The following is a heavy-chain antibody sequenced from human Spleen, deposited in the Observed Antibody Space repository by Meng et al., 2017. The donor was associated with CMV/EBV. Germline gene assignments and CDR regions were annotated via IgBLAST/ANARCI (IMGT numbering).Heavy chain of an antibody. V-gene: IGHV6-1*01. CDR3: ARSPTTWILNWFDP. CDR2: TYYRSKWYN. CDR1: GDSVSSNSAA. D-gene: IGHD5-12*01. Sequence: SQTLSLTCAISGDSVSSNSAAWNWIRQSPSRGLEGLGRTYYRSKWYNDYAVSVKSRLTINPDTSKNQFSLQLNSVTPEDTAVYYCARSPTTWILNWFDPWGQGTLVTVSS. J-gene: IGHJ5*02.